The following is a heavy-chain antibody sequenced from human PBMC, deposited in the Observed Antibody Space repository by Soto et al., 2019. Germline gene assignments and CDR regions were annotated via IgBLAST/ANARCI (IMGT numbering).Heavy chain of an antibody. V-gene: IGHV1-2*04. CDR2: MNPNSGAT. J-gene: IGHJ6*02. D-gene: IGHD4-4*01. CDR1: GYTFTGYY. CDR3: ARDRKGTTVITSGPYGMDV. Sequence: ASVKVSCKASGYTFTGYYMHWVRQVPGQGLEWMGWMNPNSGATNYAQKFQGWVSMTRDTSISTAYMELSRLRPDDTAVYYCARDRKGTTVITSGPYGMDVWG.